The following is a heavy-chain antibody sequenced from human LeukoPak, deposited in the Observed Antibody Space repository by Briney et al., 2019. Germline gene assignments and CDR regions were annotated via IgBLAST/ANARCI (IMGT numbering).Heavy chain of an antibody. J-gene: IGHJ4*02. CDR3: AKDVRDGYNYFDY. D-gene: IGHD5-24*01. CDR2: IRYDDTPQ. V-gene: IGHV3-30*02. CDR1: GFTFNYYG. Sequence: GGSLRLSCAASGFTFNYYGMHWVRQAPGKGLEWVAFIRYDDTPQFYADSVKGRFTISRDVSKHTLYLQMNRLRSDDTAMYYCAKDVRDGYNYFDYWDQGTLVTVSS.